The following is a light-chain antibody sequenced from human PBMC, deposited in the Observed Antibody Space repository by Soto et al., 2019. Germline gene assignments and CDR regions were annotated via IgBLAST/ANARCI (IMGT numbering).Light chain of an antibody. V-gene: IGKV3-20*01. CDR1: PSVSSCY. CDR3: QQYGSSPPWK. J-gene: IGKJ1*01. Sequence: ERVLTHCPRTLHFSPGALYTLSCSASPSVSSCYLAWYQQKPGQDPRLLIYGAYSRATGIPDRFSGSGSGTDFTLTISRLEPAEFAVYYCQQYGSSPPWKVGQGTKVDIK. CDR2: GAY.